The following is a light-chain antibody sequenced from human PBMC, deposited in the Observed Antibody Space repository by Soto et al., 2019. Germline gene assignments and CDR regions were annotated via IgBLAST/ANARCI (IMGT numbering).Light chain of an antibody. CDR1: QSITSTY. CDR2: GAS. Sequence: EVVMTQSPAALSVSPGEGATLSCRASQSITSTYLAWYQQKPGQAPRLLICGASSRASGIPDRFSGSGSGTDFTLTISRLEPEDFAVYYCQQYGSSPPFTFGPGTKVDI. V-gene: IGKV3-20*01. J-gene: IGKJ3*01. CDR3: QQYGSSPPFT.